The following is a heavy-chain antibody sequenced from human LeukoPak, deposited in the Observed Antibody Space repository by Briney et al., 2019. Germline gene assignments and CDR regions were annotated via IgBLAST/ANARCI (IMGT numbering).Heavy chain of an antibody. J-gene: IGHJ4*02. Sequence: SETLSLTCTVSGGSISSYYWSWIRQPPGKGLEWIGYIYYSGSTNYNPSLKSRVTISVDTSKNQFSLKLSSVTAADTAVYYCARGRYSSGWYGENFDYWGQGTLVTVSS. CDR3: ARGRYSSGWYGENFDY. CDR1: GGSISSYY. D-gene: IGHD6-19*01. V-gene: IGHV4-59*08. CDR2: IYYSGST.